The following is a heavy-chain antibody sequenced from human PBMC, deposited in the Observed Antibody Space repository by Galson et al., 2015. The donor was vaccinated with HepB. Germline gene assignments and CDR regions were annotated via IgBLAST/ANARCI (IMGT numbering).Heavy chain of an antibody. Sequence: QSGAEVKEPGESLKISCKGSGYYFSSHWIAWVRQMPGKGLEWMGIIYPGDSDTRYSPSFQGQVTISADGSISTAYLQWTSLEASDTAMYYCARRSDMWEFDYWGQGTLITVSS. CDR2: IYPGDSDT. D-gene: IGHD1-26*01. V-gene: IGHV5-51*03. CDR1: GYYFSSHW. CDR3: ARRSDMWEFDY. J-gene: IGHJ4*02.